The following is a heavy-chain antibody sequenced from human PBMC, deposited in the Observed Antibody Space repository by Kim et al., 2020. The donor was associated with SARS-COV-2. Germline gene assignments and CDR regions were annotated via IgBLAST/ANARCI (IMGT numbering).Heavy chain of an antibody. CDR2: ST. V-gene: IGHV4-34*01. J-gene: IGHJ5*02. Sequence: STNYNPSLKSRVTISVDTSKNQFSLKLSSVTAADTAVYYCAIGGSDWFDPWGQGTLVTVSS. CDR3: AIGGSDWFDP.